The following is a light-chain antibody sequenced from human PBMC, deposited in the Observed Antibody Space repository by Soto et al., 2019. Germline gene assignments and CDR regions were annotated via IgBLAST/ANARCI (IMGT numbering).Light chain of an antibody. CDR3: QQLSRYPLT. V-gene: IGKV1-9*01. CDR1: QALSNY. CDR2: SAS. Sequence: IQLAQSPSVLCASVGDTVTIICRASQALSNYLAWYQQKPGKAPDLLIYSASTLQSGVPSRFSGSGSETEFSLTIRALQPEDFATYYCQQLSRYPLTFGGGTKVDIK. J-gene: IGKJ4*01.